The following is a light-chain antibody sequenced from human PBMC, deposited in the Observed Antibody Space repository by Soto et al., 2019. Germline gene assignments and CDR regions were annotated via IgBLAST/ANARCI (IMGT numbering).Light chain of an antibody. J-gene: IGLJ1*01. V-gene: IGLV1-40*01. CDR3: QSYDSSLSAPYV. CDR2: GNS. Sequence: QSVLAQPPAGSGGRGRRVTISCTGSSSNIGAGYDVHWYQQLPGTAPKLLIYGNSNRPSGVPDRFSGSKSGTSASLAITGLQAEDEADYYCQSYDSSLSAPYVFGTGTKVTVL. CDR1: SSNIGAGYD.